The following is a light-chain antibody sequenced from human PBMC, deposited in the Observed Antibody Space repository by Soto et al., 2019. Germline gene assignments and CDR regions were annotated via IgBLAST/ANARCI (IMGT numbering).Light chain of an antibody. CDR3: QSYDSSLSGYYV. CDR2: GNS. Sequence: QSVLTQPPSVSGAPGQRVTISCTGSSSNIGAGYDVHWYQQLPGTAPKLLIYGNSNRPSGVPDRFSGSKSGTSASLAITGLQAEDEAHYYCQSYDSSLSGYYVFGTGPKLTVL. J-gene: IGLJ1*01. V-gene: IGLV1-40*01. CDR1: SSNIGAGYD.